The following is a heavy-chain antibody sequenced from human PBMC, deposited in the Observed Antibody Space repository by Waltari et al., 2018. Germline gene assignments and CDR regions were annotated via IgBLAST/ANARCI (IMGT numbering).Heavy chain of an antibody. CDR2: IFHTGFT. D-gene: IGHD6-13*01. Sequence: QVQLRESGPGLVKPSETLSLTCDVSGFSVDRGYFWGWIRQPPGKGLEWIGTIFHTGFTYYTPSLRGRVTMSVDTSKNQFSLNLSSVTAADTALYYCARAPGVAAASYFDYWGQGILVTVSS. V-gene: IGHV4-38-2*01. CDR1: GFSVDRGYF. J-gene: IGHJ4*02. CDR3: ARAPGVAAASYFDY.